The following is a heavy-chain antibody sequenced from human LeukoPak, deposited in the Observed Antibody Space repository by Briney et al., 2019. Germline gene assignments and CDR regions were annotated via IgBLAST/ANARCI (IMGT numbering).Heavy chain of an antibody. CDR2: ISYDGSNK. CDR1: GFTFSSYA. CDR3: ARVRGHNWNYAIDY. Sequence: PGRSLRLSCAASGFTFSSYAMHWVRQAPGKGLEWVAVISYDGSNKYYADSVKGRFTISRDNSKNTLYLQMNSLRAEDTAVYYCARVRGHNWNYAIDYWGQGTLVTVSS. J-gene: IGHJ4*02. V-gene: IGHV3-30*04. D-gene: IGHD1-7*01.